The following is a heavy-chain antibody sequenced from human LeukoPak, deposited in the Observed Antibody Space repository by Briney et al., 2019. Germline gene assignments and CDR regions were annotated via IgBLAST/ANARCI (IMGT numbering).Heavy chain of an antibody. Sequence: SVTVSCQASGYTFSRYGIIWVRPAPGQGLAGMGWINVYNGDTNDEQMLHDRLTMTTKHSTSTANMELRSLRSDERAVYHCASNAGSDSSGYAYWGQGTLVTVSS. J-gene: IGHJ4*01. CDR2: INVYNGDT. D-gene: IGHD3-22*01. CDR1: GYTFSRYG. CDR3: ASNAGSDSSGYAY. V-gene: IGHV1-18*01.